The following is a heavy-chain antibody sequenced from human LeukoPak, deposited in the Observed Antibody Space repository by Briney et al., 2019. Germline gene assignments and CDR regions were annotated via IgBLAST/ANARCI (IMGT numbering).Heavy chain of an antibody. J-gene: IGHJ3*02. CDR1: GFTFGSYG. CDR3: AKVPSYYDSSGYSLHAFDI. CDR2: ISYDGSNK. V-gene: IGHV3-30*18. D-gene: IGHD3-22*01. Sequence: GGSLRLSCAASGFTFGSYGMHWVRQAPGKGLEWVAVISYDGSNKYYADSVKGRFTISRDNSKNTLYLQMNSLRAEDTAVYYCAKVPSYYDSSGYSLHAFDIWGQGTMVTVSS.